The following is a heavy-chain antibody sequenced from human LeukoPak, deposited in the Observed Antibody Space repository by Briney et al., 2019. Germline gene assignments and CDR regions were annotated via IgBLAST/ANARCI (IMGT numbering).Heavy chain of an antibody. J-gene: IGHJ3*02. CDR3: ARPGLGGTYYHDAFDI. CDR2: ISSAGTFT. D-gene: IGHD1-26*01. CDR1: GFTFNDYF. Sequence: GGSLRLSCTASGFTFNDYFMNWIRQTPGKGLEWVSYISSAGTFTSYAESVKGRFTISRDNAKFSLHLQMNSLRAEDTAVYYCARPGLGGTYYHDAFDIWGQGTMVSVSS. V-gene: IGHV3-11*06.